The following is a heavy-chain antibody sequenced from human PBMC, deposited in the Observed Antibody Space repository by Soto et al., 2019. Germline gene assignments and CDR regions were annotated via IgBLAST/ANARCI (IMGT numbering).Heavy chain of an antibody. CDR1: GGSISNYY. J-gene: IGHJ6*03. Sequence: SETLSLTCTVSGGSISNYYWSWIRQPPGKGLEWTGSTSYTGNTNYNPSLKSRVTISVDTSKNQFSLKLSSVTAADTAVYYCARGGLLWFGALYMDGWGKGTTVTVSS. CDR3: ARGGLLWFGALYMDG. D-gene: IGHD3-10*01. V-gene: IGHV4-59*08. CDR2: TSYTGNT.